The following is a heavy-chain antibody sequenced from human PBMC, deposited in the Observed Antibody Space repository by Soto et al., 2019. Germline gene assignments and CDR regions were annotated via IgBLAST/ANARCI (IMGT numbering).Heavy chain of an antibody. CDR3: ARAGHSSSSEGANWFDP. CDR1: GGSISSGGYY. CDR2: IYYSGST. Sequence: QMQLQESGPGLVKPSQTLSLTCTVSGGSISSGGYYWSWIRQHPGKGLEWIGYIYYSGSTYFNPSLKSRLTISVDTSKNQSALQLSSVTAADTAVYYCARAGHSSSSEGANWFDPWGQGTLVTVSS. J-gene: IGHJ5*02. V-gene: IGHV4-31*03. D-gene: IGHD6-6*01.